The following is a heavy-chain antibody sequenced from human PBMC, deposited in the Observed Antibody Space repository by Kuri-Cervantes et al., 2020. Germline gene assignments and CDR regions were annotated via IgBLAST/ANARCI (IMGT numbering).Heavy chain of an antibody. CDR1: GFTFSSYA. D-gene: IGHD1-26*01. CDR2: ISYDGSNK. Sequence: GGSLRLSCAASGFTFSSYAMHWVRQAPGKVLEWVAVISYDGSNKYYADSVKGRFTISRDNSKNTLYLQMNSLRAEDTAVYYCARGRGVGATRAYFDYWGQGTLVTVSS. CDR3: ARGRGVGATRAYFDY. J-gene: IGHJ4*02. V-gene: IGHV3-30-3*01.